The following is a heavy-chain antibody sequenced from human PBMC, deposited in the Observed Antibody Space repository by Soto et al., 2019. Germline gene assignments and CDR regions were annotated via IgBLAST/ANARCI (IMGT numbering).Heavy chain of an antibody. D-gene: IGHD6-6*01. CDR2: ISSNGVGT. CDR3: ARRARPDFYYMDV. V-gene: IGHV3-64*01. J-gene: IGHJ6*03. CDR1: GFTLSGYA. Sequence: EVQLAESGGGLVQPGGSLRLACAASGFTLSGYAMDWVRQAPGKGLEYVSGISSNGVGTYYANSVQGRFTISRANSKNTVYLQMGSLRPEDMAVYYCARRARPDFYYMDVWGKGTTVTVSS.